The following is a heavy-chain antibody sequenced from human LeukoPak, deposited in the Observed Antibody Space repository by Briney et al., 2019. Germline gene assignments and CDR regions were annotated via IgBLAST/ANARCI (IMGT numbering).Heavy chain of an antibody. J-gene: IGHJ4*02. CDR3: ARGYAARQLPGRFDY. D-gene: IGHD2-2*01. Sequence: GGSLRLSCAASGFTFTTYTMHWVRQAPGKGLEWVAVISYDGVYKYYAGSVKGRFIISRDNSKNTLYLQVNSLRSEDAAVYYCARGYAARQLPGRFDYWGQGTLVTVSS. V-gene: IGHV3-30-3*01. CDR1: GFTFTTYT. CDR2: ISYDGVYK.